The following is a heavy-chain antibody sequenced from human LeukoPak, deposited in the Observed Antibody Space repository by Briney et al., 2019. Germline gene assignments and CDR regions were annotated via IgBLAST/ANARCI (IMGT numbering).Heavy chain of an antibody. J-gene: IGHJ4*02. CDR3: ARGSSWYFDY. V-gene: IGHV4-61*09. Sequence: SETLSLTCTVSGGSISSGSYYWSWIRQPAGKGLEWIGHIYTNGNTNYNPSLKSRVTISVDTSKNQFSLKLSSVTAADTAVYYCARGSSWYFDYWGQGTLVTVSS. CDR1: GGSISSGSYY. D-gene: IGHD6-13*01. CDR2: IYTNGNT.